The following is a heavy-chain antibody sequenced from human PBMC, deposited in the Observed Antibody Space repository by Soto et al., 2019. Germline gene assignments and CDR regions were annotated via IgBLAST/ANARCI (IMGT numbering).Heavy chain of an antibody. V-gene: IGHV3-7*05. CDR1: GFTFSSYW. Sequence: EVQLVESGGGLVQPGGSLRLSCAASGFTFSSYWMSLVRQAPGKGLEWVANIKQDGSEKYYVDSVKGRFTISSDNDKNSLYLQMNSLRAEDTAVYYCARLSSGSYYRRWGQGTLVTVSS. D-gene: IGHD1-26*01. J-gene: IGHJ4*02. CDR3: ARLSSGSYYRR. CDR2: IKQDGSEK.